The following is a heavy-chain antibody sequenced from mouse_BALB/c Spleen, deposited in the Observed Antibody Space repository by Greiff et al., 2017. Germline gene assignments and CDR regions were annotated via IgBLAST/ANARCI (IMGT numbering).Heavy chain of an antibody. D-gene: IGHD2-1*01. CDR3: ARNYGNYWYFDV. CDR1: GFTFSSFG. J-gene: IGHJ1*01. CDR2: ISSGSSTI. V-gene: IGHV5-17*02. Sequence: EVKLMESGGGLVQPGGSRKLSCAASGFTFSSFGMHWVRQAPEKGLEWVAYISSGSSTIYYADTVKGRFTISRDNPKNTLFLQMTSLRSEDTAMYYCARNYGNYWYFDVWGAGTTVTVSS.